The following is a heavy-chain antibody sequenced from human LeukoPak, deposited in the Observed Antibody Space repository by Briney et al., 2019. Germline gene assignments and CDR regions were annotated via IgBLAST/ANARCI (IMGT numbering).Heavy chain of an antibody. D-gene: IGHD2-15*01. J-gene: IGHJ6*02. CDR2: IGTAGDT. CDR3: ARSAPIAARSGDLRYCSGGSCLGHGMDV. Sequence: PGGSLRLSCAASGFTFSSYDMHWVRQATGKGLEWVSAIGTAGDTYYPGSVRGRFTISRENAKNSLYLQMNSLRAGDTAVYYCARSAPIAARSGDLRYCSGGSCLGHGMDVWGQGTTVTVSS. V-gene: IGHV3-13*01. CDR1: GFTFSSYD.